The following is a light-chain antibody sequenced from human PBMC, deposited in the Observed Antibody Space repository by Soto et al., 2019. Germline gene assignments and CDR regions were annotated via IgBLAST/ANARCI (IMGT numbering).Light chain of an antibody. J-gene: IGKJ4*01. CDR1: QGIRSR. V-gene: IGKV1-12*01. CDR2: DAS. Sequence: DIQMTQSPSSVSASVGDRVTITCRASQGIRSRLAWYQQKPGKAPNLLIYDASNLQSGVPSRFSGSGSETDFTLTIGSLQPEDVATYYCQQANSFPLTVGGGTKVEIK. CDR3: QQANSFPLT.